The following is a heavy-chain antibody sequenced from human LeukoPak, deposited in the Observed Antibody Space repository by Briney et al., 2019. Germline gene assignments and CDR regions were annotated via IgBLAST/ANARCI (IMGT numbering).Heavy chain of an antibody. D-gene: IGHD2-21*01. V-gene: IGHV3-23*01. CDR3: AKENTPFGSSVINRVGGAFDI. J-gene: IGHJ3*02. CDR1: GFTFSSFA. Sequence: GGSLRLSCAASGFTFSSFAMSWVRQVPGRGMEWVASFSSGSGFTDYADSVKGRFTISRDNSKNTLYLQMNSLRAEDTAIYFCAKENTPFGSSVINRVGGAFDIWGQGTRVTVSS. CDR2: FSSGSGFT.